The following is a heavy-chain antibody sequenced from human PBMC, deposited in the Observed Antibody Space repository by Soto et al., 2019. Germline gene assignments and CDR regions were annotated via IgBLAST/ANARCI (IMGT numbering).Heavy chain of an antibody. CDR2: ISGDGSST. CDR1: EFTFRSYW. CDR3: AREPQLDLELQGAFDI. Sequence: EVQLVDSGGGLVQPGGSLRLSCAASEFTFRSYWMHWVRQSPGKGLVWVSRISGDGSSTNYADSVKGRFTISRDNSKNTLDLQMNSLRAEDTAVYYCAREPQLDLELQGAFDIWGQGTMVTVSS. V-gene: IGHV3-74*01. J-gene: IGHJ3*02. D-gene: IGHD1-7*01.